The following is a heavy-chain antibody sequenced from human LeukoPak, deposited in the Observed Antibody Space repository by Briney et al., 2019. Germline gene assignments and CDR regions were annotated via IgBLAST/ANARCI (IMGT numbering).Heavy chain of an antibody. D-gene: IGHD2-15*01. CDR1: GFTFSSYA. CDR2: ISGGGGST. J-gene: IGHJ4*02. V-gene: IGHV3-23*01. Sequence: GGSLRLSCAASGFTFSSYAMSWVRQAPGKGLEWVLAISGGGGSTYYADSVKGRFTISRDTSKNTQSLQMNSLRAKDTAVYYCLEYCGGGNCYSGGYWGQGTLVTVSS. CDR3: LEYCGGGNCYSGGY.